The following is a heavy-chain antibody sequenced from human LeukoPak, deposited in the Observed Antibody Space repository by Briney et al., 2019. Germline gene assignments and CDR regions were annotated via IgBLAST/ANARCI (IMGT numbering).Heavy chain of an antibody. CDR2: IVPVYETT. V-gene: IGHV1-69*13. D-gene: IGHD3-10*01. Sequence: ASVKVSCKASGGTFSTFGFNWLRQVPGQGVEWMGGIVPVYETTDYAQKFQGRMSITADEGTSTVYMELISLKSGDTAIYYCARDAELMMQAYNWFDPWGQGTPVTVSS. CDR1: GGTFSTFG. CDR3: ARDAELMMQAYNWFDP. J-gene: IGHJ5*02.